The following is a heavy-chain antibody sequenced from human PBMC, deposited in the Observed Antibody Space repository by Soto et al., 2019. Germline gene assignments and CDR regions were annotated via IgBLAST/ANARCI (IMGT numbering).Heavy chain of an antibody. V-gene: IGHV4-59*01. J-gene: IGHJ4*02. D-gene: IGHD3-9*01. Sequence: SETLSLTCTVSGGSISSYYWSWIRQPPGKGLEWIGYIYYSGSTNYNPSLKSRVTISVDTSKNQFSLKLSSVTAADTAVYYCARESYYDILTGYYAFDYWGQGTLVTVSS. CDR1: GGSISSYY. CDR2: IYYSGST. CDR3: ARESYYDILTGYYAFDY.